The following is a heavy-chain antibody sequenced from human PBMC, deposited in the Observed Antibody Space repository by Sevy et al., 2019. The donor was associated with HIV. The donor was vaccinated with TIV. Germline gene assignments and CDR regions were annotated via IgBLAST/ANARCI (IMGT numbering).Heavy chain of an antibody. Sequence: GGSLRLSCAASGFTFSSYAMHWVRQAPGKGLEWVAVISYDGSSKYYPDSVKGRFTVSRDNSKNTLYLQMNSLRAEDTAVYYCAKDRCTDDVCEYYYALDVWGQGTTVTVSS. V-gene: IGHV3-30*18. D-gene: IGHD2-8*01. CDR3: AKDRCTDDVCEYYYALDV. CDR1: GFTFSSYA. CDR2: ISYDGSSK. J-gene: IGHJ6*02.